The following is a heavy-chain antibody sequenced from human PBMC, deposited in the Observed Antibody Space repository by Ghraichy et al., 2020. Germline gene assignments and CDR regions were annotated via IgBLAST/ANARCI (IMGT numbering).Heavy chain of an antibody. J-gene: IGHJ4*02. CDR3: ARSLTDILTGYYYYFDY. Sequence: ASVKVSCKASGYTFTSYYMHWVRQAPGQGLEWMGIINPSGGSTSYAQKFQGRVTMTRDTSTSTVYMELSSLRSEDTAVYYCARSLTDILTGYYYYFDYWGQGTLVTVSS. V-gene: IGHV1-46*01. D-gene: IGHD3-9*01. CDR2: INPSGGST. CDR1: GYTFTSYY.